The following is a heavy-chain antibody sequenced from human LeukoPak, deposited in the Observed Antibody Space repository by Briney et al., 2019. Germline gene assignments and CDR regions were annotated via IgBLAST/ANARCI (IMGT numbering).Heavy chain of an antibody. Sequence: GGSLRLSCAVSGFAFSSYAMSWVRQAPGKGLEWVSAIGGSGGSTYYADSVKGRFTISRDNSKNTLYLQMNSLRAEDTAVYYCAKDQRTIFGVGSRYYFDYWGQGTLVTVSS. CDR1: GFAFSSYA. CDR2: IGGSGGST. D-gene: IGHD3-3*01. CDR3: AKDQRTIFGVGSRYYFDY. V-gene: IGHV3-23*01. J-gene: IGHJ4*02.